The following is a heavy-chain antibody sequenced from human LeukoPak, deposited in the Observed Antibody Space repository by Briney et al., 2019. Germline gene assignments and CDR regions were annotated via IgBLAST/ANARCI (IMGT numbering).Heavy chain of an antibody. V-gene: IGHV3-30*18. CDR3: AKDMTGSQDY. D-gene: IGHD1-14*01. CDR2: ISYDGSDK. CDR1: GFTFSSYG. Sequence: GGSLRLSCAASGFTFSSYGMHWVRQAPGKGLEWVAVISYDGSDKYYADSVKGRFTISRDNSKNTLYLQMNSLRAEDTAVYYCAKDMTGSQDYWGQGTLVTVSS. J-gene: IGHJ4*02.